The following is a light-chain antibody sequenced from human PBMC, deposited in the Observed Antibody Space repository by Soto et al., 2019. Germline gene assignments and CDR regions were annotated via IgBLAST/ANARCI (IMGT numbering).Light chain of an antibody. V-gene: IGKV3-20*01. J-gene: IGKJ5*01. CDR2: EAS. CDR1: QSVSSSS. Sequence: EIGLTQSPGTLSLSPGERATLSCRASQSVSSSSLAWYQQNPGQAPRLLIYEASSRATGIPDRFSGSGSGTDFTLTISRLEPEDFAVYYCQQYGSSPITFGQGTRLE. CDR3: QQYGSSPIT.